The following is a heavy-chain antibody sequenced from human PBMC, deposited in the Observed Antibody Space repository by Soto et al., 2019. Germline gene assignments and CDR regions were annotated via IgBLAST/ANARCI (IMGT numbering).Heavy chain of an antibody. V-gene: IGHV3-48*02. CDR3: VREDILGVRSFDY. J-gene: IGHJ4*02. D-gene: IGHD3-9*01. Sequence: GSLRLSCAASGFTFSGYSVNWVRQAPGKGLEWVSYISSGSKTIYYADSVKGRFIVSRDNAKNSQYLQMNSLRDEDTAVYYCVREDILGVRSFDYWGQGTLVTVSS. CDR2: ISSGSKTI. CDR1: GFTFSGYS.